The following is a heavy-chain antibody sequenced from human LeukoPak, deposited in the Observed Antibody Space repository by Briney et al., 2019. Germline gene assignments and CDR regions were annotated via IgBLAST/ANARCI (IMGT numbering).Heavy chain of an antibody. CDR2: INPNSGVT. Sequence: GASVKVSRKPSVYTFTGYYIHCGPQAPGQGLEYRWWINPNSGVTNVAKKFQGRVTMTRDTSITSAYMEWTRLTSDDTAVYYCARDPIYSNYWFDPWGQGALVTVSS. V-gene: IGHV1-2*02. CDR1: VYTFTGYY. CDR3: ARDPIYSNYWFDP. D-gene: IGHD4-11*01. J-gene: IGHJ5*02.